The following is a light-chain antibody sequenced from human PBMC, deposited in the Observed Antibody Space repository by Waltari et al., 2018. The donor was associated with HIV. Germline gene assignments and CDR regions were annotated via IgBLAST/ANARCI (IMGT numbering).Light chain of an antibody. Sequence: DIQLTQSPSFLSASVGDRVTITCRASQGISSYLAWYQQKPGKAPKLLMYAASTLQSGVPSRFSGSGSETEFTLTISSLQPEDFATYYCLHLNSYPLTFVPGTKVEIK. J-gene: IGKJ3*01. CDR2: AAS. CDR1: QGISSY. CDR3: LHLNSYPLT. V-gene: IGKV1-9*01.